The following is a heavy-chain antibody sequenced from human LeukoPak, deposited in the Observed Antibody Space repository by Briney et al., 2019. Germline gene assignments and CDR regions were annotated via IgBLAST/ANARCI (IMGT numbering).Heavy chain of an antibody. CDR1: GFTFSNYL. Sequence: GGSLRLSCAASGFTFSNYLMSWVRQAPGKGLEWVSTINNGGNTYYADSVKGRFTISRDNSKNTLYLQMNSLRAEDTAVYYCAKRLTVAETRPFDYWGQGTLVTVSS. CDR2: INNGGNT. V-gene: IGHV3-23*01. J-gene: IGHJ4*02. CDR3: AKRLTVAETRPFDY. D-gene: IGHD6-19*01.